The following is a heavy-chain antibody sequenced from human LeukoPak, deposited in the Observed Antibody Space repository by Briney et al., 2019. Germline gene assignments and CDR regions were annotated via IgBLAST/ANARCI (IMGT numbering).Heavy chain of an antibody. J-gene: IGHJ4*02. CDR1: GGSISSSSYY. D-gene: IGHD3-10*01. CDR2: IYYSGST. Sequence: ASETLSLTCTVSGGSISSSSYYWGWIRQPPGKGLEWIGYIYYSGSTNYNPSLKSRVTMSVDMSTRQISLKLSSVTAADTAVYYCARAVGGDGSGSLWGPGTLVTVSS. V-gene: IGHV4-61*05. CDR3: ARAVGGDGSGSL.